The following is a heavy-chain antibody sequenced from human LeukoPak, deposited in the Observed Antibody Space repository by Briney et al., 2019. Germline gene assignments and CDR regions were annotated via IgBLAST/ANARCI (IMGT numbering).Heavy chain of an antibody. CDR3: ASVYPQEAAAGY. V-gene: IGHV4-39*07. CDR2: IYYSGST. CDR1: GGSISCTSYY. D-gene: IGHD6-13*01. J-gene: IGHJ4*02. Sequence: SETLSLTCTVSGGSISCTSYYWGWIRQPPGKGLEWIGNIYYSGSTYYNPSLKSRVTISVDTSKNQFSLKLSSVTAADTAVYYCASVYPQEAAAGYWGQGTLVTVSS.